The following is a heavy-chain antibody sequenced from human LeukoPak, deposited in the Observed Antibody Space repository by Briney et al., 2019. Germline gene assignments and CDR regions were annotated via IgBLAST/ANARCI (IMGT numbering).Heavy chain of an antibody. CDR3: AREGGGDAFDI. D-gene: IGHD3-16*01. CDR2: ISGSSSTI. CDR1: GFTFSSYS. J-gene: IGHJ3*02. Sequence: GGSLRLSCAASGFTFSSYSKNWVRQAPGKGLEWVSYISGSSSTIYYADSVKGRFTISRDNAKNSLYLQMNSLRAEDTAVYYCAREGGGDAFDIWGQGTMVTVSS. V-gene: IGHV3-48*04.